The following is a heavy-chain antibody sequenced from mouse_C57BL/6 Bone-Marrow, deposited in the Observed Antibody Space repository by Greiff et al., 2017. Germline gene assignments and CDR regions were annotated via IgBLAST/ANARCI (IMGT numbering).Heavy chain of an antibody. V-gene: IGHV1-63*01. J-gene: IGHJ4*01. CDR3: ARLAGLLRYAMDY. CDR2: IYPGGGYT. Sequence: VKLVESGAELVRPGTSVKMSCKASGYTFTNYWIGWAKQRPGHGLEWIGDIYPGGGYTNYNEKFKGKATLTADKSSSTAYMQFSSLTSEDSAIYYCARLAGLLRYAMDYWGQGTSVTVSS. D-gene: IGHD2-3*01. CDR1: GYTFTNYW.